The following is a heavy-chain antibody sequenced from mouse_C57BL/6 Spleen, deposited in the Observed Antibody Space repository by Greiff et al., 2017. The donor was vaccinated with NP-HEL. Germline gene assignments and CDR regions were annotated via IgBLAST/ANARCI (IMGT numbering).Heavy chain of an antibody. D-gene: IGHD1-1*01. Sequence: QVQLQQSGPELVKPGASVKMSCKASGYTFTSYCIKWVKQRPGKGLEWIGRIYPGNGDTKYNEKFKGKATLTVEKSSSTAYMQLSSLTSEDSAVYFCARKDRRCYALGYWGQGTTVTVSS. CDR2: IYPGNGDT. J-gene: IGHJ2*01. CDR3: ARKDRRCYALGY. V-gene: IGHV1-82*01. CDR1: GYTFTSYC.